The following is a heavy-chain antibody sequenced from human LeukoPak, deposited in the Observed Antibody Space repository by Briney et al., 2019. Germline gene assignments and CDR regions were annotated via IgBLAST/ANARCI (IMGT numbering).Heavy chain of an antibody. V-gene: IGHV4-34*01. CDR1: GVSFDDYY. D-gene: IGHD4-17*01. Sequence: SETLSLTCAVSGVSFDDYYWAWVRQTPGKGLEWIGEINHSGYTNDSPSHKSRVTLSIDTSKKQFSLNLRSVTVADAGIYYCTRMTTGHDYWGQGTLVTVSS. CDR2: INHSGYT. J-gene: IGHJ4*02. CDR3: TRMTTGHDY.